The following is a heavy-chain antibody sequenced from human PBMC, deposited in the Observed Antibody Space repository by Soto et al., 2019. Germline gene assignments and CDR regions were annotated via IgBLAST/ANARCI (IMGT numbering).Heavy chain of an antibody. CDR3: AKDRPLEGGSTFGGFFDY. Sequence: GGSLRLSCAASGFTFSTYAMNWVRQAPGKGLEWVSTISGSGAATYSADFVKGRFAISRDNSKNTLYLQMNTLRAEDTAVYYCAKDRPLEGGSTFGGFFDYWGQGALVTVSS. CDR1: GFTFSTYA. CDR2: ISGSGAAT. V-gene: IGHV3-23*01. D-gene: IGHD2-2*01. J-gene: IGHJ4*02.